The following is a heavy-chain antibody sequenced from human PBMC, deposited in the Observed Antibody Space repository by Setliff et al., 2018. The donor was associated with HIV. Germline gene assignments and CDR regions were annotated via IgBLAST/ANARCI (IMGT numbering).Heavy chain of an antibody. CDR1: GSTFTSYY. CDR3: ARGPTRSGAVYDSDGYYLRFFDY. V-gene: IGHV1-46*03. J-gene: IGHJ4*02. Sequence: ASVKVSCKASGSTFTSYYVHWVRQAPGQGLEWMGIINPISGNTNYAQNFQGRVTMTRDTSTSIVYMELSSLRSEDTAVYYCARGPTRSGAVYDSDGYYLRFFDYWGQGALVTVSS. CDR2: INPISGNT. D-gene: IGHD5-18*01.